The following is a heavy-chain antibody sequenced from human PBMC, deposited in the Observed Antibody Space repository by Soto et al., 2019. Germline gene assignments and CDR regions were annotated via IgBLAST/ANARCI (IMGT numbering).Heavy chain of an antibody. J-gene: IGHJ4*02. CDR1: GFTFSSYG. V-gene: IGHV3-48*01. CDR3: AREVSEDSGYDYIFFDY. CDR2: ISSSSSTI. D-gene: IGHD5-12*01. Sequence: GGSLRLSCAASGFTFSSYGMNWVRQAPGKGLEWVSYISSSSSTIYYADSVKGRFTISRDNAKNSLYLQMNSLRAEDTAVYYCAREVSEDSGYDYIFFDYWGQGTLVTVSS.